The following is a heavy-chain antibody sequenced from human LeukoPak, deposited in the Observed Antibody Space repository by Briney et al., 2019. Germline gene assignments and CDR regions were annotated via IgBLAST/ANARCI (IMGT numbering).Heavy chain of an antibody. CDR2: MNPNSGNT. D-gene: IGHD3-10*01. Sequence: ASVKVSCKASGYTFTSYDINWVRQATGQGLEWMGWMNPNSGNTGYAQKFQGRVTMTRNTSISTAYMELSSLRSEDTAVYYCARVRTMVRAVIIPKTRYNWFDPWGQGTLVTVSS. J-gene: IGHJ5*02. V-gene: IGHV1-8*01. CDR3: ARVRTMVRAVIIPKTRYNWFDP. CDR1: GYTFTSYD.